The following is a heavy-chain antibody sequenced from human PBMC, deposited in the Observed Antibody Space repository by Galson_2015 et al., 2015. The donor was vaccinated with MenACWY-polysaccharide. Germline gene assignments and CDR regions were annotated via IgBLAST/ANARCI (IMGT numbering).Heavy chain of an antibody. CDR2: ISAYNGES. Sequence: SVKVSCKASGYSFTTFGISWVRQAPGQGLEWMGWISAYNGESQSAQKFQGRVTMTTETSTRTTYMELRSLTSDDTAVYYCTRDLGQILAAGIFFDFWGQGTPVTVSS. CDR3: TRDLGQILAAGIFFDF. J-gene: IGHJ4*02. V-gene: IGHV1-18*01. D-gene: IGHD6-13*01. CDR1: GYSFTTFG.